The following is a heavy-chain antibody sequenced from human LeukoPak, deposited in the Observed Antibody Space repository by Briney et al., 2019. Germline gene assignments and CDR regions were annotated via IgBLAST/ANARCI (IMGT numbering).Heavy chain of an antibody. Sequence: SETLSLTCTVSGGSIISGDYYWSWIRQPPGKGLEWIGYIYYSGSTYNNPSLKSLFTVSVDTSKNQFSLKLTSVTAADTDVYYCAREKGRYYGSGSYYTDRYFDLWGRGTLVTVSS. J-gene: IGHJ2*01. CDR1: GGSIISGDYY. D-gene: IGHD3-10*01. CDR2: IYYSGST. CDR3: AREKGRYYGSGSYYTDRYFDL. V-gene: IGHV4-30-4*01.